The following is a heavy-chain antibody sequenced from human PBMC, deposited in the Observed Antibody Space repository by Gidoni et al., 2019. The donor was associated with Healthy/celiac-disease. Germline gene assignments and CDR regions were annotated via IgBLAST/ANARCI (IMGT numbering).Heavy chain of an antibody. V-gene: IGHV1-2*02. Sequence: QVQLVQSGAEVKKPGASVKVSCKASGYTFTGYYMHWVRQAPGQGLEWMGWINPNSGGTNYAQKFQGRVTMTRDTSISTAYMELSRLRSDDTAVYYCARALRYFDWLPDPFDYWGQGTLVTVSS. J-gene: IGHJ4*02. CDR2: INPNSGGT. D-gene: IGHD3-9*01. CDR3: ARALRYFDWLPDPFDY. CDR1: GYTFTGYY.